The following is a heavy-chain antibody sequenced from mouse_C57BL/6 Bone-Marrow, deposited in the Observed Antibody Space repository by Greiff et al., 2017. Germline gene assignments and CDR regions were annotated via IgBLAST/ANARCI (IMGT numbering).Heavy chain of an antibody. D-gene: IGHD2-4*01. CDR1: GYTFTDYY. J-gene: IGHJ3*01. Sequence: EVQLQQSGPELVKPGASVKISCKASGYTFTDYYMNWVKQSHGKSLEWIGDINPNNGGTSYNQKFKGKATLTVDKSSSTAYMEHRSLTSEDSAVYYCARRGYDYDGAWFAYWGQGTLVTVSA. V-gene: IGHV1-26*01. CDR3: ARRGYDYDGAWFAY. CDR2: INPNNGGT.